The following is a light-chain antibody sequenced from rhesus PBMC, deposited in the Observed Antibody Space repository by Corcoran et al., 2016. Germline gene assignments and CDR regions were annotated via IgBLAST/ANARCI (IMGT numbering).Light chain of an antibody. CDR1: ENVNNY. J-gene: IGKJ2*01. CDR2: AAS. Sequence: DIQMTQSPSSLSASVGDRVTITCRASENVNNYLHWYQQKPGKAPKLLIYAASTLQSGVPSRFSGSGSGTDYTFTISSLQTEDVTTYYCQHSYGTPYSFGQGTKVEIK. V-gene: IGKV1-74*01. CDR3: QHSYGTPYS.